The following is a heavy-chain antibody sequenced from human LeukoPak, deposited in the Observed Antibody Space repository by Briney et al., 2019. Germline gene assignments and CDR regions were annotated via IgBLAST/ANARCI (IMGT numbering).Heavy chain of an antibody. J-gene: IGHJ4*02. D-gene: IGHD3-10*01. Sequence: GGSLRLSCAASGFTFSSYGMHWVRQAPGKGLEWVAVISYDGSNKYYADSVKGRFTISRDNSKNTLYLQMNSLRAEDTAVYYCARDSGGSGSYYGTFDSWGQGTLVTVSS. CDR1: GFTFSSYG. CDR2: ISYDGSNK. CDR3: ARDSGGSGSYYGTFDS. V-gene: IGHV3-30*03.